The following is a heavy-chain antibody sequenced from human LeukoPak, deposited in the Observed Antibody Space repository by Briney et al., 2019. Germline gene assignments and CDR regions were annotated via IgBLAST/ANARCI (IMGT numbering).Heavy chain of an antibody. J-gene: IGHJ5*02. Sequence: GGSLRLSCAGSGFTVSSICMSWVRQAPGKGLEWVSVIYSGGSTYYADSVKGRFTISRDNSKNTLYLQMNSPRAEDTAVYYCARGGPHNWFDPWGQGTLVTVSS. V-gene: IGHV3-53*01. CDR1: GFTVSSIC. CDR3: ARGGPHNWFDP. CDR2: IYSGGST.